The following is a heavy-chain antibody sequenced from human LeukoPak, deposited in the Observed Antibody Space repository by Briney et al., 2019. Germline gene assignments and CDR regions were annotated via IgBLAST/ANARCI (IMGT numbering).Heavy chain of an antibody. CDR2: INHSGST. D-gene: IGHD5-12*01. V-gene: IGHV4-34*01. CDR1: GGSFSGYY. Sequence: SETLSLTCAVYGGSFSGYYWSWIRQPPGKGLEWIGEINHSGSTNYNPSLKSRVTISVDTSKNQFSLKLSSVTAADTAVYYCARQGVATIRGNWFDPWGQGTLVTVSS. CDR3: ARQGVATIRGNWFDP. J-gene: IGHJ5*02.